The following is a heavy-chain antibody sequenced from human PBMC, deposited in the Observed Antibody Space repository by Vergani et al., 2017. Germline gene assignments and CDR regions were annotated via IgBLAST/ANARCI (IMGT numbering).Heavy chain of an antibody. CDR3: EIPDPPTTSLSP. D-gene: IGHD1-14*01. J-gene: IGHJ5*02. Sequence: QVQLVQSGPEVRKPGAAVKVSCKASGYTLSGYYLHWVRQAPGQGLEWRGWINPKSGDTNYAQKFQGRVTLTRDTSVNTAYMELSSLTSDETSVYYCEIPDPPTTSLSPWGQGTLVTVSS. CDR2: INPKSGDT. V-gene: IGHV1-2*02. CDR1: GYTLSGYY.